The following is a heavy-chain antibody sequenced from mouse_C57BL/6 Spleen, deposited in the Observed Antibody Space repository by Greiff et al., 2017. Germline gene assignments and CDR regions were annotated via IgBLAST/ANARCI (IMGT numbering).Heavy chain of an antibody. Sequence: LVESGAELVRPGTSVKVSCKASGYAFTNYLIEWVKQRPGQGLEWIGVINPGSGGTNYNEKFKGKATLTADKSSSTAYMQLSSLTSEDSAVYFCARRGLFYAMDYWGQGTSVTVSS. CDR2: INPGSGGT. V-gene: IGHV1-54*01. J-gene: IGHJ4*01. CDR1: GYAFTNYL. CDR3: ARRGLFYAMDY. D-gene: IGHD2-3*01.